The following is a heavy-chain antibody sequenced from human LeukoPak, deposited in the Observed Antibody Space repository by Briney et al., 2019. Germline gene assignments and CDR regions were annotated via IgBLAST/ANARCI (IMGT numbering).Heavy chain of an antibody. CDR2: IKRDGSEE. CDR1: KFTSRSYW. CDR3: AREPYSNFFGVFDI. J-gene: IGHJ3*02. D-gene: IGHD6-13*01. V-gene: IGHV3-7*04. Sequence: RRSPRLSRVASKFTSRSYWMSWVPQAPGKGLGWMASIKRDGSEEYYVDSVKGQFTISRDNAKNSLYLQMHSLRAEDTAVYYCAREPYSNFFGVFDIWAQGAMVTVSS.